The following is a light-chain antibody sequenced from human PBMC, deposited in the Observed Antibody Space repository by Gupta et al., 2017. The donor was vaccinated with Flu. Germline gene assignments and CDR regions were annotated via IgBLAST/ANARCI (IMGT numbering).Light chain of an antibody. CDR3: QQDYNYSRV. Sequence: DIQMTQSPSILSASVGDRVTITCRPSQSINTWLAWYQQKPGKAPKLLIYKASSLESGVPSRFSGSGSGTXFTLTIXSLQPDDSATYYCQQDYNYSRVFGXGTKVQIK. CDR2: KAS. CDR1: QSINTW. J-gene: IGKJ1*01. V-gene: IGKV1-5*03.